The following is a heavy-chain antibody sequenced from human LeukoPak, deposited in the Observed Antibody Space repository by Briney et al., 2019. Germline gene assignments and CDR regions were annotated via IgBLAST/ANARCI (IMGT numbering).Heavy chain of an antibody. V-gene: IGHV3-30*04. CDR3: AREDRRITMVRGVIIQSAYFDY. CDR1: GFTFSSYA. D-gene: IGHD3-10*01. Sequence: GGSLRLSCAASGFTFSSYAMHWVRQAPGKGLEWMAVISYDGSNKYYADSAKGRFTISRDNAKNSLYLQMNSLRAEDTAVYYCAREDRRITMVRGVIIQSAYFDYWGQGTLVTVSS. CDR2: ISYDGSNK. J-gene: IGHJ4*02.